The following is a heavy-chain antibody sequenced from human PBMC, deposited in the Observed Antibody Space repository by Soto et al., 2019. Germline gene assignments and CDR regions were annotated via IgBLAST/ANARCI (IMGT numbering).Heavy chain of an antibody. D-gene: IGHD1-20*01. CDR2: VSTNGRST. CDR1: GLAFGNYA. Sequence: GGSPRLSCRASGLAFGNYAMNWVRQVPGRGLEWVAGVSTNGRSTYYADSVRGRFTISRDNSKITVYLQMNSLRAEDTAVYYCAREWGGITGTTSGAFDIWGQGTMVTVSS. CDR3: AREWGGITGTTSGAFDI. V-gene: IGHV3-23*01. J-gene: IGHJ3*02.